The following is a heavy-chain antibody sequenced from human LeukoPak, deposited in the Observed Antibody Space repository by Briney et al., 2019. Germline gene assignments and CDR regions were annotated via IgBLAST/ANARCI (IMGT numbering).Heavy chain of an antibody. J-gene: IGHJ5*02. V-gene: IGHV1-69*05. CDR1: GYTFTSYG. D-gene: IGHD1-26*01. CDR2: IIPIFGTA. CDR3: ARVGAESP. Sequence: ASVKVSCKASGYTFTSYGISWVRQAPGQGLEWMGGIIPIFGTANYAQKFQGRVTITTDESTSTAYMELSSLRSEDTAVYYCARVGAESPWGQGTLVTVSS.